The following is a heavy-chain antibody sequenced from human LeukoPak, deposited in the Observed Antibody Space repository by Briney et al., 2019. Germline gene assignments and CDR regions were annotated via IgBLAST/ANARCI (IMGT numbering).Heavy chain of an antibody. CDR2: IRSKAYGGTT. V-gene: IGHV3-49*04. CDR1: GFTFGDYS. D-gene: IGHD4-23*01. J-gene: IGHJ4*02. CDR3: TRFLRWYPYYFDY. Sequence: GGSLRLSCTASGFTFGDYSMSWVRQAPGKGLEWVGFIRSKAYGGTTKYAASVKGRLTISRDDSKSIAYLQMNSLKTEDTAVYYCTRFLRWYPYYFDYWGQGTLVTVSS.